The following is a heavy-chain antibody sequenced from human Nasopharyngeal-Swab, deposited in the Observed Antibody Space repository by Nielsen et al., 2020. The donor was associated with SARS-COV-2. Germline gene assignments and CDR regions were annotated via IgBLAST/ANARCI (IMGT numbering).Heavy chain of an antibody. CDR2: ISGDDTST. D-gene: IGHD3-9*01. J-gene: IGHJ4*02. CDR3: ARDSTYDILTGYPFDY. Sequence: VRQAPGKGLEWVSSISGDDTSTFYADSVKGRFSISRDNSKNTVFLQMNSLRAEDTAVYYCARDSTYDILTGYPFDYWGQGTLVTVSS. V-gene: IGHV3-23*01.